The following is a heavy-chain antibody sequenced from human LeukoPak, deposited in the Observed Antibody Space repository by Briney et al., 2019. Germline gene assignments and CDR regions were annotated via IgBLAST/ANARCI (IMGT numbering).Heavy chain of an antibody. CDR1: GYTFDSFA. CDR2: INTGRGDT. Sequence: ASVKVSCKASGYTFDSFAIHWVRQVPGQRLEWMGWINTGRGDTQYSQKFQGRITFTRDTSASTVHMELSTLISEDTALYYCARVRARIHVGKLSIGGFDYWGQGTLLTVSS. J-gene: IGHJ4*02. V-gene: IGHV1-3*04. D-gene: IGHD1-26*01. CDR3: ARVRARIHVGKLSIGGFDY.